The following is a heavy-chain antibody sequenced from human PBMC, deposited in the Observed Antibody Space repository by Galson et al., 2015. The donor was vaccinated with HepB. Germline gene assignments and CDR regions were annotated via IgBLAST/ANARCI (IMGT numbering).Heavy chain of an antibody. Sequence: SLRLSCAASGFTFSSYSMNWVRQAPGKGLEWVSSISSSSSYIYYADSVKGRFTISRDNAKNSLYLQMNSLRAEDTAVYYCARWRTRIDFWSRHGGDYYYYGMDVWGQGTTVTVSS. D-gene: IGHD3-3*01. CDR2: ISSSSSYI. V-gene: IGHV3-21*01. J-gene: IGHJ6*02. CDR3: ARWRTRIDFWSRHGGDYYYYGMDV. CDR1: GFTFSSYS.